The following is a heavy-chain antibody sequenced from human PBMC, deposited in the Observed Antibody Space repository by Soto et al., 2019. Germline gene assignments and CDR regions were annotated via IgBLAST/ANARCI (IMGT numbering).Heavy chain of an antibody. J-gene: IGHJ5*02. Sequence: PSETMDLTCTVSGASIRTYYWSWIRQPPGKGLEWIGYISYSGSTNYNPSLKSRVTISFDASKNEISLQVRSATAADAAVYYCARDLKEYCSDGKCNWFDPWGQGTLVTVS. CDR1: GASIRTYY. V-gene: IGHV4-59*01. D-gene: IGHD2-15*01. CDR3: ARDLKEYCSDGKCNWFDP. CDR2: ISYSGST.